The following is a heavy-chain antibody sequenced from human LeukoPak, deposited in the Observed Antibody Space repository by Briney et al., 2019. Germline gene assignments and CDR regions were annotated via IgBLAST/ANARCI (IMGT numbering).Heavy chain of an antibody. V-gene: IGHV3-48*03. CDR1: GFTFSSYE. Sequence: GGSLGLSCAASGFTFSSYEMNWVRQAPGKGLEWVSYISSSGSTIYYADSVKGRFTISRDNAKNSLYLQMNSLRAEDTAVYYCARERAGYCSGGSCYSVRYYYGMDVWGKGTTVTVSS. CDR3: ARERAGYCSGGSCYSVRYYYGMDV. J-gene: IGHJ6*04. D-gene: IGHD2-15*01. CDR2: ISSSGSTI.